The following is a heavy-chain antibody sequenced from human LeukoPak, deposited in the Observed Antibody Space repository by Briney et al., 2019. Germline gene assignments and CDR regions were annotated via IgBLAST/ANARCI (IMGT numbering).Heavy chain of an antibody. CDR3: AREMVRGVFDY. J-gene: IGHJ4*02. CDR2: ISYDGSNK. Sequence: GGSLRLSCAASGFTFSSYAMYWVRQAPGKGLEWVAVISYDGSNKYYADSVKGRFTISRDNSKNTLYLQMNSLRAEDTAVYNCAREMVRGVFDYWGQGTLVTVSS. D-gene: IGHD3-10*01. V-gene: IGHV3-30-3*01. CDR1: GFTFSSYA.